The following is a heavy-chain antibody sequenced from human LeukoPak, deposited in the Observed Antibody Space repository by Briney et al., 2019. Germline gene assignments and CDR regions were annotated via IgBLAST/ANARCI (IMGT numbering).Heavy chain of an antibody. CDR2: ISSSSSYI. J-gene: IGHJ4*02. D-gene: IGHD6-19*01. CDR1: GFTFSSYS. Sequence: PGGSLRLSCAASGFTFSSYSMNWVRQAPGKGLEWVSSISSSSSYIYYADSVKGRFTISRDNANSSLYLQMNSLRAEDTAVYYCARAPSTGWLHFDSWGQGTPVTVSS. CDR3: ARAPSTGWLHFDS. V-gene: IGHV3-21*01.